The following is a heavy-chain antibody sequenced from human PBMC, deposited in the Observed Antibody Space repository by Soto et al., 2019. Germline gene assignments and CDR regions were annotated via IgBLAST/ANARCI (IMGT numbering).Heavy chain of an antibody. J-gene: IGHJ3*01. V-gene: IGHV2-5*02. D-gene: IGHD5-18*01. CDR3: AHSPYSITSKGTFDV. CDR2: IFWDDDK. Sequence: SGPTLVNPTEPLTLTCTLSGFSLSTSGVAVGWFRQPPGKALEWLAIIFWDDDKRYSTSLKSRLIITKDISRNQVVLTLTNLDPVDTATYYCAHSPYSITSKGTFDVWGQGTMVTVSS. CDR1: GFSLSTSGVA.